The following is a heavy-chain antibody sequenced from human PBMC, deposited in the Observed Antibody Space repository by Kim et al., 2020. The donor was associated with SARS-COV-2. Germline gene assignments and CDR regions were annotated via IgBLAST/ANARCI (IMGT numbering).Heavy chain of an antibody. J-gene: IGHJ4*02. Sequence: GGSLRLSCAASGFTFDDYTMHWVRQAPGKGLEWVSLISWDGGSTYYADSVKGRFTISRDNSKNSLYLQMNSLRTEDTALYYCAKDIAVRDGYNQFDYWGQGTLVTVSS. CDR1: GFTFDDYT. V-gene: IGHV3-43*01. D-gene: IGHD5-12*01. CDR2: ISWDGGST. CDR3: AKDIAVRDGYNQFDY.